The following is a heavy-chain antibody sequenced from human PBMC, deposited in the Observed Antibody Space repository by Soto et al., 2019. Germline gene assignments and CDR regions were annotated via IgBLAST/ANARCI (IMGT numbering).Heavy chain of an antibody. CDR3: ARHYGDYPLIDY. Sequence: PSETLSLTCTVSVGSISSSSYYWGWIRQPPGKGLEWIGSIYYSGSTYYNPSLKSRVTISVDTSKNQFSLKLSSVTAADTAVYYCARHYGDYPLIDYWGQGTLVTVSS. J-gene: IGHJ4*02. V-gene: IGHV4-39*01. CDR1: VGSISSSSYY. CDR2: IYYSGST. D-gene: IGHD4-17*01.